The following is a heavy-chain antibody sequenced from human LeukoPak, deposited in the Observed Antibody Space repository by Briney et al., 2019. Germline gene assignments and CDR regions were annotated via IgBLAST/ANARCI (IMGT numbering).Heavy chain of an antibody. CDR1: GFTFSSYS. CDR3: AVTYDSSGYYYGGYFDY. V-gene: IGHV3-48*01. CDR2: ISSSSSTI. D-gene: IGHD3-22*01. J-gene: IGHJ4*02. Sequence: GGSLRLSCAASGFTFSSYSVNWVRQAPGKGLEWVSYISSSSSTIYYADSVKGRFTISRDNAKNSLYLQMNSLRAEDTAVYYCAVTYDSSGYYYGGYFDYWGQGTLVTVSS.